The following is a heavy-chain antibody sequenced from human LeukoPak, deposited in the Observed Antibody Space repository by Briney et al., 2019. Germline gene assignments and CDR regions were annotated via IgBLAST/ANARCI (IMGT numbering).Heavy chain of an antibody. Sequence: ASVKVSCKASGYTFTGYYMHWVRQAPGQGLEWMGRINPNSGGTNYAQKFQGRVTMTRDTSISTAYMELSRLRSDDTAVYYCARARSPWFGDHTNYYFDYWGQRTLVTVSS. CDR3: ARARSPWFGDHTNYYFDY. J-gene: IGHJ4*02. CDR1: GYTFTGYY. CDR2: INPNSGGT. V-gene: IGHV1-2*06. D-gene: IGHD3-10*01.